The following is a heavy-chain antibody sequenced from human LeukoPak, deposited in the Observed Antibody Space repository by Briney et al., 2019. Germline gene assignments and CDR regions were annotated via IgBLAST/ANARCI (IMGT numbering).Heavy chain of an antibody. CDR1: GDSVSSNSAA. CDR3: ARVHSSGPPALEYFQH. Sequence: SQTLSLTCAISGDSVSSNSAAWNWIRQSPSRGLEWLGRTYYRSKWYNDYAVSVKSRITINPDTSKNQFSLQLNSVTPEDTAVYYCARVHSSGPPALEYFQHWGQGTLVTVSS. CDR2: TYYRSKWYN. J-gene: IGHJ1*01. D-gene: IGHD6-19*01. V-gene: IGHV6-1*01.